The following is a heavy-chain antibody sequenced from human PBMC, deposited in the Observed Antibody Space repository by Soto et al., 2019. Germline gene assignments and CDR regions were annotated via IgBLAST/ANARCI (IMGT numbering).Heavy chain of an antibody. CDR3: ARVFRGGAENGMDV. Sequence: SETLSLTCTVSGGSISSYFWSWIRQPPGKGLECIGYIYGSGSTYYNPSLKSRVTISVDTSKNRFSLKLNSVTAADTAVYYCARVFRGGAENGMDVWGQGTTVTVSS. V-gene: IGHV4-59*01. D-gene: IGHD3-10*02. J-gene: IGHJ6*02. CDR1: GGSISSYF. CDR2: IYGSGST.